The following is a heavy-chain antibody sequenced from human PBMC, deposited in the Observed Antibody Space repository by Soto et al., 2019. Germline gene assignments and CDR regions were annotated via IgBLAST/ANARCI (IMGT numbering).Heavy chain of an antibody. D-gene: IGHD3-10*01. Sequence: QVQLQQWGAGLLKPSETLSLTCAVYGGSFSGYYWSWIRQPPGKGLEWIGEVNHIGSTHYNPSLKSRVTVSVDSSKNQFSLNLSSVTAADTAVYYCARGYGRTFAYLRQATLVTVS. CDR2: VNHIGST. CDR1: GGSFSGYY. J-gene: IGHJ4*02. CDR3: ARGYGRTFAY. V-gene: IGHV4-34*01.